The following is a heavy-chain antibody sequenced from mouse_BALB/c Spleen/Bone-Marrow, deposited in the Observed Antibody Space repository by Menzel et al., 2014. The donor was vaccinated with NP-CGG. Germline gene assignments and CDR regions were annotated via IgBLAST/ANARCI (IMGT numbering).Heavy chain of an antibody. D-gene: IGHD2-4*01. CDR1: GFSFNSYG. CDR3: ARHAYYDQTEVSFVY. V-gene: IGHV5-9-2*01. Sequence: EVMLVESGGGLVKSGGSLKLSCAASGFSFNSYGMSWVRQTPEKRLEWVATISGGGSYTFYPDSVKGRFTISRGNAKNNLYLQLSSLRSEDTVLYYCARHAYYDQTEVSFVYWGQGTLVTVSA. CDR2: ISGGGSYT. J-gene: IGHJ3*01.